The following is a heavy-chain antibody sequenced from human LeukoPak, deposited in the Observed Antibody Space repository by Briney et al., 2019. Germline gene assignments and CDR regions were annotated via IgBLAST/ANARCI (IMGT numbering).Heavy chain of an antibody. CDR3: ARTDSSGYYGAY. D-gene: IGHD3-22*01. J-gene: IGHJ4*02. CDR1: GGSISSGDYY. CDR2: IYYSGST. Sequence: PSETLSLTCTVSGGSISSGDYYWSWIRQPPGKGLEWIGYIYYSGSTYYNPSLKSRVTISVDRSNNLFSLKLNSVTAADTAVYYCARTDSSGYYGAYWGQGTLVTVSS. V-gene: IGHV4-30-4*01.